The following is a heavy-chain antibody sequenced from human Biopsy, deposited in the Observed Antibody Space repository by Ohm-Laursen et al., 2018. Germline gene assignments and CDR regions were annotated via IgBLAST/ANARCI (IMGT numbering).Heavy chain of an antibody. V-gene: IGHV4-30-4*02. D-gene: IGHD6-13*01. CDR3: ARSPASTWTGYFES. CDR2: TYYRGTT. J-gene: IGHJ4*02. CDR1: DFPLSSGAFY. Sequence: SDTLSLTCRVSDFPLSSGAFYWSWIRQRPGKGLEWIGYTYYRGTTSVNPSLKSRITMSVDTSANHFSLKLNAVTAADTADYYCARSPASTWTGYFESWGQGSLVTVSS.